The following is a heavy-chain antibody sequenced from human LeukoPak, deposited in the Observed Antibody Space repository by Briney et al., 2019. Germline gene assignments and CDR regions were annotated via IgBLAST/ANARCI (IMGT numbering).Heavy chain of an antibody. CDR1: GFIFSRYT. CDR2: ISATSAYI. CDR3: ARHRSGGSQDDAFDI. V-gene: IGHV3-21*01. J-gene: IGHJ3*02. D-gene: IGHD2-15*01. Sequence: GGSLRLSCVTSGFIFSRYTMNWVRQAPGKGLEWVSSISATSAYIFYAASVKGRFTISRQNAKNSLFLQMNSLRVEDTAVYYCARHRSGGSQDDAFDIWGQGTMVTVSS.